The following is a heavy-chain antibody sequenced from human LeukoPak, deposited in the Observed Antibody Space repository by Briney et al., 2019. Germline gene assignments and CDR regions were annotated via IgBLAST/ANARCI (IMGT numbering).Heavy chain of an antibody. J-gene: IGHJ4*02. Sequence: SETLSLTCTVSGGSISSGDYYWSWIRQPPGNGLEWIGYIYYSGSTYYKPSLTSRVTISVDTSKNQFSLKLSSVTAADTAVYYCARASILTGYAKWGQGTLVTVSS. V-gene: IGHV4-30-4*08. D-gene: IGHD3-9*01. CDR1: GGSISSGDYY. CDR2: IYYSGST. CDR3: ARASILTGYAK.